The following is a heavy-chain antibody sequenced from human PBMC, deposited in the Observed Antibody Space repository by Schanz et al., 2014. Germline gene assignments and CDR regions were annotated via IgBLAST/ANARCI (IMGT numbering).Heavy chain of an antibody. Sequence: QLQMVESGGGVVQLGRSLRLSCAASGFTFSSYAMHWVREAPGKGLEWVAMTSYDGGIENYADSVKGRFTVSRDNSKNTLFLQMNSLRAEDTAVYFCARRGSWMGFDCWGQGTLVTVSS. CDR3: ARRGSWMGFDC. D-gene: IGHD2-15*01. J-gene: IGHJ4*02. CDR1: GFTFSSYA. CDR2: TSYDGGIE. V-gene: IGHV3-30*04.